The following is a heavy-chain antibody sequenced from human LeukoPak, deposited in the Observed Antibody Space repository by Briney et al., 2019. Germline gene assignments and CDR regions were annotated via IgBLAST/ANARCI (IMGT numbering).Heavy chain of an antibody. CDR3: ARLSLIMSVAVAGTARNYYFDY. V-gene: IGHV5-51*01. CDR2: IYPGDSDT. J-gene: IGHJ4*02. Sequence: GESLKISCKGSGYSFTSYWIGWVRQMPGKGLEWMGIIYPGDSDTRYSPSFQGQVTISADKSISTACLQWSSLKASDTAMYYCARLSLIMSVAVAGTARNYYFDYWGQGTLVTVSS. D-gene: IGHD6-19*01. CDR1: GYSFTSYW.